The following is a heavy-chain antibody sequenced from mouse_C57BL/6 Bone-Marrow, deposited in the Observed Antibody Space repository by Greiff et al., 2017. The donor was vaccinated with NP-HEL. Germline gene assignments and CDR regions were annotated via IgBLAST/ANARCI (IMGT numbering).Heavy chain of an antibody. CDR1: GYTFTNYW. CDR2: IYPGGGYT. V-gene: IGHV1-63*01. Sequence: QVQLQQSGAELVRPGTSVKMSCKASGYTFTNYWIGWAKQRPGHGLEWIGDIYPGGGYTNYNEKFKGKATLTADKSSSTAYMQFSSLTSEDSAIYYCASSLYGNYAWFAYWGQGTLVTVSA. J-gene: IGHJ3*01. CDR3: ASSLYGNYAWFAY. D-gene: IGHD2-1*01.